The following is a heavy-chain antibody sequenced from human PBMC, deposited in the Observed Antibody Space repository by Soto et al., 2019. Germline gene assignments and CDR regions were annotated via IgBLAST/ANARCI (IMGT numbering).Heavy chain of an antibody. CDR2: IWYDESNK. CDR3: ATDWAHFDS. CDR1: GLTFSSYG. V-gene: IGHV3-33*01. J-gene: IGHJ4*02. D-gene: IGHD3-16*01. Sequence: PGGPLPLACAAPGLTFSSYGMHWVRQVSGKGLEWVAVIWYDESNKYYGDYVKGRFTISRDKSKNTLYLQMKSLRAEDTAVYYCATDWAHFDSWGQGTMVTSYS.